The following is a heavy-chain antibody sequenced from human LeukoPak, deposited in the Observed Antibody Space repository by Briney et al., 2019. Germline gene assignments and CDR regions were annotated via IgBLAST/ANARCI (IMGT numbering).Heavy chain of an antibody. J-gene: IGHJ4*02. Sequence: SETLSLTCAVYGGSFSGYYWSWIRQPPGKGLEWIGEINHSGSTNYNPSLKSRVTISVDTSKNQFSLKLSSVTAADTAVYYCARAVTVMPSDYWGQGTLVTVSS. D-gene: IGHD3-16*01. V-gene: IGHV4-34*01. CDR1: GGSFSGYY. CDR3: ARAVTVMPSDY. CDR2: INHSGST.